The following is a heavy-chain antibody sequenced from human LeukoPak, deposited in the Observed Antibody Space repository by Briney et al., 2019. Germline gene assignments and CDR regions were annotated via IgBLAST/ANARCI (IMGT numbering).Heavy chain of an antibody. J-gene: IGHJ4*02. CDR3: GKSGGSIAAALTLFDY. CDR2: INPNSGGT. V-gene: IGHV1-2*02. CDR1: GYTFIGYY. Sequence: ASVKVSCKASGYTFIGYYMHWVRQAPGQGLEWMGWINPNSGGTNYAQKLQGRVSMTRDTSISTAYMELRSLRSDDTAVYYCGKSGGSIAAALTLFDYWGQGTLVTVSS. D-gene: IGHD6-13*01.